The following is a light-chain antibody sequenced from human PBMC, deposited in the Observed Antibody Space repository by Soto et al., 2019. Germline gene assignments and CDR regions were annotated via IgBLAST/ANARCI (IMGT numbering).Light chain of an antibody. V-gene: IGLV4-69*01. J-gene: IGLJ2*01. CDR3: QTWFTSPPVV. CDR2: VNSDGSH. CDR1: SGHSTYA. Sequence: QSVLTQSPSASASLGASVKLTCTLTSGHSTYAIGWHQQQPEKGPRYLMKVNSDGSHIKGDGIPDRFSGSSSGAERYLTISSLPSEDEAEYYCQTWFTSPPVVFGGGTKLTVL.